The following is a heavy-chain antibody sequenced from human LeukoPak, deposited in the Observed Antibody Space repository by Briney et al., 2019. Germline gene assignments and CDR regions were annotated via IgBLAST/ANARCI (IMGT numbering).Heavy chain of an antibody. D-gene: IGHD3-10*01. CDR1: GFTVGTNY. Sequence: GGSLRLSCAASGFTVGTNYMSWVRQAPGKGLEWVSVVYRGGVTYYADSVRGRFTISRDNSKNTLYLQMNSLRAEDTAVYYCAKDLGRRAYYYYMDVWGKGTTVTVSS. CDR3: AKDLGRRAYYYYMDV. CDR2: VYRGGVT. J-gene: IGHJ6*03. V-gene: IGHV3-53*01.